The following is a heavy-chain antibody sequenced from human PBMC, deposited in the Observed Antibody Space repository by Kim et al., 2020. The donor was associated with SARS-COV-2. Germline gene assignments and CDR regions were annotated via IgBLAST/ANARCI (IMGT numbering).Heavy chain of an antibody. CDR1: GFTFSSYG. J-gene: IGHJ4*03. Sequence: GGSLRLSCAASGFTFSSYGMHWVRQAPGKGLEWVAVISYDGSNKYYADSVKGRFTISRDNSKNTLYLQMNSLRAEDTAVYYCAKEGPYCSSTSCYFDYWG. V-gene: IGHV3-30*18. D-gene: IGHD2-2*01. CDR2: ISYDGSNK. CDR3: AKEGPYCSSTSCYFDY.